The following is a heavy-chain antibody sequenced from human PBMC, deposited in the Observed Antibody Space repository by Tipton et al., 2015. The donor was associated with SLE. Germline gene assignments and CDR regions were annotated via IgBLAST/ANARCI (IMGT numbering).Heavy chain of an antibody. CDR3: ARDFQTIFGVVIIRYFDY. CDR1: GGSLSAYY. D-gene: IGHD3-3*01. CDR2: IYYSESNTEST. V-gene: IGHV4-59*01. Sequence: TLSLTCTVSGGSLSAYYWSWIRQSPGRGLEWIAYIYYSESNTESTNYNPSLKSRLTISGDTSKNQFSLKLTSVTAADTAVYYCARDFQTIFGVVIIRYFDYWGQGTLVTVSS. J-gene: IGHJ4*02.